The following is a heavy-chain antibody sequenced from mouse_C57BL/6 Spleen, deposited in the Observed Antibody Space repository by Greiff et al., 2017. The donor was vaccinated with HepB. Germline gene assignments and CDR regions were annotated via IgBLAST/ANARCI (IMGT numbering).Heavy chain of an antibody. J-gene: IGHJ1*03. D-gene: IGHD1-1*01. CDR2: IWSGGST. Sequence: QVQLKESGPGLVQPSQSLSITCTVSGFSLTSYGVHWVRQSPGKGLEWLGVIWSGGSTDYNAAFISRLSISKDNSKSQVFFKMNSLQADDTAIYYCARNILRSYWYFDVWGTGTTVTVSS. V-gene: IGHV2-2*01. CDR3: ARNILRSYWYFDV. CDR1: GFSLTSYG.